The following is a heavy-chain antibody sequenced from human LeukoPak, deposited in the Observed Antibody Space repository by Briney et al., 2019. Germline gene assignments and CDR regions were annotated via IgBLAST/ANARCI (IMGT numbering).Heavy chain of an antibody. CDR3: AKGASGSGLRSEFDF. CDR1: GFTVSSNS. V-gene: IGHV3-53*01. CDR2: IYSDNT. Sequence: GGSLRLSCTVSGFTVSSNSMSWVRQAPGKGLEWVSFIYSDNTYYADSVKGRFTISRDNSKNTLYLQMNSLRGEDTAVYYCAKGASGSGLRSEFDFWGQGTLVTVSS. D-gene: IGHD3-10*01. J-gene: IGHJ4*02.